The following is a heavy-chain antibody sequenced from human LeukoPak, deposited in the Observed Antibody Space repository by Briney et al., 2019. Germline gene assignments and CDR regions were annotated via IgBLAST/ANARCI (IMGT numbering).Heavy chain of an antibody. J-gene: IGHJ5*02. CDR2: ISSNGGST. D-gene: IGHD2-15*01. CDR1: GFTFSSYA. V-gene: IGHV3-64*04. CDR3: AKDGTRGHCSSDSCYFGFDP. Sequence: QPGGSLRLSCSASGFTFSSYAMHWVRQAPGKGLEYVSAISSNGGSTYYADSVKGRFTISRDNSKNTLYLQMNSLRAEDTAVYYCAKDGTRGHCSSDSCYFGFDPWGQGTLVTVSS.